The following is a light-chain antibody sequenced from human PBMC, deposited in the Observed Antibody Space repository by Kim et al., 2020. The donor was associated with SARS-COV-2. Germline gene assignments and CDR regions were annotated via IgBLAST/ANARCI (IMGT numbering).Light chain of an antibody. CDR1: HNINSW. CDR3: QQYSDYPWT. J-gene: IGKJ1*01. V-gene: IGKV1-5*03. CDR2: QAS. Sequence: ESVGDRVPITCRASHNINSWLAWYQQKPGKAPKVLIDQASALKSGVPSRFSGGGSETEFTLTINSLQSDDFVTYHCQQYSDYPWTFGQGTKVDIK.